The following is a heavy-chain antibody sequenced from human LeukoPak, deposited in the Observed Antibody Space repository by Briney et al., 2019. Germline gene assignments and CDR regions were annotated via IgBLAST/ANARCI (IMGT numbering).Heavy chain of an antibody. D-gene: IGHD2-2*01. CDR1: GFPFVTYW. Sequence: GGSLRLSCAASGFPFVTYWMHWVRQAPGKGLVWVSHLNTDGSSPTYGDSAKGRFTVSRDNAKNTLFLQLNSLRVEDTAVYYCARGTAEPAGIVYSGQGTLVTVSS. CDR2: LNTDGSSP. V-gene: IGHV3-74*01. CDR3: ARGTAEPAGIVY. J-gene: IGHJ4*02.